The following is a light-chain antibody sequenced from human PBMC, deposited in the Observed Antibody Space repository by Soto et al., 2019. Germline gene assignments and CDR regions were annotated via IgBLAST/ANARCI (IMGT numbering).Light chain of an antibody. CDR3: QQYNERPPWT. CDR1: LTMNNN. J-gene: IGKJ1*01. CDR2: GAS. V-gene: IGKV3-15*01. Sequence: EIVMTQSPATLSVSPGESVTLSCRASLTMNNNIAWYQHKPGQAPRLLIFGASSRATGVPGRFSGSGFGTEFTLSISSLQSEDLAVYYCQQYNERPPWTFGQGTTVEMK.